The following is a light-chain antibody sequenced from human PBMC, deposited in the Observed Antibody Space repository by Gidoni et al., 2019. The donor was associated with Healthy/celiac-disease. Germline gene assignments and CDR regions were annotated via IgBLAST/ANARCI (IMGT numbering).Light chain of an antibody. CDR2: EVS. J-gene: IGLJ3*02. CDR3: CSYAGSSTPKV. V-gene: IGLV2-23*02. CDR1: SSDVGSYNL. Sequence: QSALTQPASVSGSPGQSLTISCTGTSSDVGSYNLVSWYQQHPGKAPKLMIYEVSKRPTGVSNRFSGSKSGNTASLTISGLQAEDEADYYCCSYAGSSTPKVFGGGTKLTVL.